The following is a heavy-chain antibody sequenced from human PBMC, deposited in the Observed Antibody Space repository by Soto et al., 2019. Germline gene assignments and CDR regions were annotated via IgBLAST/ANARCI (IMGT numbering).Heavy chain of an antibody. CDR1: GFPFSSYS. V-gene: IGHV3-21*01. CDR3: AKDRATGTPNWFDP. D-gene: IGHD1-1*01. Sequence: GGSLSLSCAASGFPFSSYSMNWVRQAPGKGLEWVSSISSSSSYIYYADSVKGRFTISRDNAKNSLYLQMNSLRADDTAVYYCAKDRATGTPNWFDPWGQGTLVTVSS. J-gene: IGHJ5*02. CDR2: ISSSSSYI.